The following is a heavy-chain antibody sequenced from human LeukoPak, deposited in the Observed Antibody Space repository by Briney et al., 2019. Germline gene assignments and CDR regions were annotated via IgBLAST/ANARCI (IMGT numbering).Heavy chain of an antibody. J-gene: IGHJ6*02. CDR3: ARPTYVDTAMARAYYGMDV. CDR2: ICTSGST. Sequence: SETLSLTCTVSGGSISSYYWSWIRQPAGKGLEWIGRICTSGSTNYNPSLKSRVTMSVDTSKNQFSLKLSSVTAADTAVYYCARPTYVDTAMARAYYGMDVWGQGTTVTVSS. D-gene: IGHD5-18*01. V-gene: IGHV4-4*07. CDR1: GGSISSYY.